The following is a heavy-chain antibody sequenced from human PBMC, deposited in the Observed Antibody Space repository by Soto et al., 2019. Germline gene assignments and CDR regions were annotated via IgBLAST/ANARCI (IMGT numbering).Heavy chain of an antibody. D-gene: IGHD1-26*01. Sequence: PSETLSLTCTVSGGSISSGGYYWSWIRQHPGKGLEWIGYIYYSGSTYYNPSLKSRVTISVDTSKNQFSLKLSSVTAADTAVYYCARVEGSGSYYWTYYYYGMDVWGQGTTVTVSS. V-gene: IGHV4-31*03. CDR3: ARVEGSGSYYWTYYYYGMDV. J-gene: IGHJ6*02. CDR1: GGSISSGGYY. CDR2: IYYSGST.